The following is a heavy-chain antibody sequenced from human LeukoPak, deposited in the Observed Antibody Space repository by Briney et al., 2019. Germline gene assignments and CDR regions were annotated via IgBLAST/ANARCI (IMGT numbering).Heavy chain of an antibody. V-gene: IGHV4-61*05. D-gene: IGHD3-10*01. CDR2: IYYSGST. J-gene: IGHJ5*02. CDR1: GGSINSGNYY. CDR3: ARHVLLWFGELFPNWFDP. Sequence: SGTLSLACNVSGGSINSGNYYWGWIRQPPGKGLEWIGYIYYSGSTNYNPSLKSRVTISVDTSKNQFSLKLSSVTAADTAVYYCARHVLLWFGELFPNWFDPWGQGTLVTVSS.